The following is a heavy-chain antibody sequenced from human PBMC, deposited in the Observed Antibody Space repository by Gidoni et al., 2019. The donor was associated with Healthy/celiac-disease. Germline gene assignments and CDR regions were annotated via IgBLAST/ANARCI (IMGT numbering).Heavy chain of an antibody. CDR2: IKQDGSEK. CDR3: ARAQDIVVVPAALVDYYYYGMDV. Sequence: EVQLVESGGGLVQPGGSLRRSCAASGFTFSSYWMSWVRRAPGKGLEWVANIKQDGSEKYYVDSVKGRFTISRDNAKNSLYLQMNSLRAEDTAVYYCARAQDIVVVPAALVDYYYYGMDVWGQGTTVTVSS. D-gene: IGHD2-2*01. J-gene: IGHJ6*02. V-gene: IGHV3-7*04. CDR1: GFTFSSYW.